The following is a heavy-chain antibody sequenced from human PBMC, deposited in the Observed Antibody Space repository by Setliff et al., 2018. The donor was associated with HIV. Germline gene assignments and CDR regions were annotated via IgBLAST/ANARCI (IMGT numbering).Heavy chain of an antibody. CDR1: GYTFTSYG. J-gene: IGHJ6*03. D-gene: IGHD3-22*01. CDR2: ISAYNGNT. CDR3: ARATNYYDSSNYYMDV. V-gene: IGHV1-18*03. Sequence: ASVKVSCKASGYTFTSYGISWVRQAPGQGLEWMGWISAYNGNTNYAQKLQGRVTITRDTSASTAYMELSSLRSEDMAVYYCARATNYYDSSNYYMDVWGKGTTVTVSS.